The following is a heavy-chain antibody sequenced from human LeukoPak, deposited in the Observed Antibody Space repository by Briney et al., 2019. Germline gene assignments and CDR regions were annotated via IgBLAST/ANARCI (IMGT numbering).Heavy chain of an antibody. Sequence: GGSLRLSCAASGFTFSTYAMHWVRQAPGKGLEWVAVISSDGDNKYYADSVKGRFTISRDNSKNALFLQMYSLRADDTAVYYCARDHFRVVVMTVHYYYYGMDVWGQGTTVTVSS. CDR2: ISSDGDNK. V-gene: IGHV3-30-3*01. J-gene: IGHJ6*02. CDR1: GFTFSTYA. D-gene: IGHD2-8*01. CDR3: ARDHFRVVVMTVHYYYYGMDV.